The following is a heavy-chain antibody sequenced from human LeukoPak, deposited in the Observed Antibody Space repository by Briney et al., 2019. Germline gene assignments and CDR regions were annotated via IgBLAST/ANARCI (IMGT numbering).Heavy chain of an antibody. CDR1: GYTFTDYY. D-gene: IGHD3-10*01. Sequence: GASVKASCKASGYTFTDYYIHWVRQAPGQGLEWMGWINVNSGGTKYAQKFQGRVIMTRDTSISTAYMEVSSLRSDDTAVYYCARDGYHHGQFDYWGQGTLVTVSS. J-gene: IGHJ4*02. CDR2: INVNSGGT. CDR3: ARDGYHHGQFDY. V-gene: IGHV1-2*02.